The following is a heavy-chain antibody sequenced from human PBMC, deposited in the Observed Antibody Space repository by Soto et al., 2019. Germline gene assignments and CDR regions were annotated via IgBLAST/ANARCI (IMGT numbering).Heavy chain of an antibody. Sequence: QVQLVQSGAEVKKPGSSVKVSCKASGGTFSSYAISWVRQAPGQGLEWMGGIIPIFGTANYAQKFQGRVTITADESTSTAYMELSSLRSEDTAVYYCARDGGEYYYYSSGLGAYYFDYWGQGTLVTVSS. CDR1: GGTFSSYA. CDR2: IIPIFGTA. J-gene: IGHJ4*02. D-gene: IGHD3-22*01. V-gene: IGHV1-69*01. CDR3: ARDGGEYYYYSSGLGAYYFDY.